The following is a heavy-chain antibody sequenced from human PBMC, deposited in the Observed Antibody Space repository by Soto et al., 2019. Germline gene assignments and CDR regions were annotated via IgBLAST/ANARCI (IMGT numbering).Heavy chain of an antibody. D-gene: IGHD2-8*01. CDR2: INPKSGGT. V-gene: IGHV1-2*04. J-gene: IGHJ6*02. CDR1: GYSFTDYH. Sequence: ASVKVSCKASGYSFTDYHIHWVRQAPGQGLEWLGRINPKSGGTSTAQKFQGWVTMTTDTSISTASMELTRLTSDDTAIYYCARGDSTDCSNGVCSFFYNHDMDVWG. CDR3: ARGDSTDCSNGVCSFFYNHDMDV.